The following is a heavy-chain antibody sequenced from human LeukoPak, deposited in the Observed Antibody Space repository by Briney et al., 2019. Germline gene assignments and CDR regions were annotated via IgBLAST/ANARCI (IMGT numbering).Heavy chain of an antibody. CDR3: ARVRGYDRPADY. V-gene: IGHV4-59*01. CDR2: IYYSGTT. J-gene: IGHJ4*02. Sequence: SETLCLTCTVSGGSISGFYWNWIRQPPGMGLEWIGYIYYSGTTTYNPSLTSRVAISVDTSKNHFSLKLSSVTAADTAVYYCARVRGYDRPADYWGQGTLVTVSS. D-gene: IGHD5-12*01. CDR1: GGSISGFY.